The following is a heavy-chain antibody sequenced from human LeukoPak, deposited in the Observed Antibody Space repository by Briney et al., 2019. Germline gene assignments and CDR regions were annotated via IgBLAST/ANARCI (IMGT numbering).Heavy chain of an antibody. Sequence: GGSLRLSCAASGFTFSSYGMHWVRQAPGKGLEWVAVIWYDGSNKYYADSVKGRFTISRDNSKNTLYLQMNSLRAEDTAVYYCARGDITMVRGVIMLPDYWGQGTLVTVSS. J-gene: IGHJ4*02. CDR3: ARGDITMVRGVIMLPDY. V-gene: IGHV3-33*01. CDR2: IWYDGSNK. CDR1: GFTFSSYG. D-gene: IGHD3-10*01.